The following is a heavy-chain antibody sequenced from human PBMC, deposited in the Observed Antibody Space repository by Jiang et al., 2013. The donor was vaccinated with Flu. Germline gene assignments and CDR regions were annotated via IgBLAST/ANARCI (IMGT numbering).Heavy chain of an antibody. CDR3: ARLPQWGYYSSGVF. CDR2: IYPGDPDT. CDR1: GYSFTSYW. Sequence: VQLVESGAEVKKPGEALKISCKTSGYSFTSYWIGWVRQMPGKGLELMGIIYPGDPDTRYTPSFQGQVTISADKSISTAYLQWSSLKASDTAMYYCARLPQWGYYSSGVFWGQGTQVTVSS. V-gene: IGHV5-51*01. D-gene: IGHD3-3*01. J-gene: IGHJ4*02.